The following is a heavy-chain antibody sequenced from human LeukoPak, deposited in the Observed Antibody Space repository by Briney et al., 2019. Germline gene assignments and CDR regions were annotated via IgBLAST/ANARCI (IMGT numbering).Heavy chain of an antibody. CDR3: AKDLLQTFFFDSSGYYSDAFGM. CDR2: ISGSGDNT. J-gene: IGHJ3*02. Sequence: PGGALGLCCEASELSFSNYAMSWVRQAPGKGLEWVSTISGSGDNTYYADSVKGRFTISRDNSKNTLSLHMNTLRAEDTAVYYCAKDLLQTFFFDSSGYYSDAFGMWGQGTMVTVSP. V-gene: IGHV3-23*01. D-gene: IGHD3-22*01. CDR1: ELSFSNYA.